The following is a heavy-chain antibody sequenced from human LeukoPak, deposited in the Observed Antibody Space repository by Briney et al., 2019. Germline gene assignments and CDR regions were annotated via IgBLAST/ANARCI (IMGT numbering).Heavy chain of an antibody. D-gene: IGHD6-13*01. CDR2: IYTSGST. CDR3: ARDRGRGSSSWYVDY. Sequence: SETLSLTCTVSGGSISSYSWSWIRQPAGKGLEWIGRIYTSGSTNYNPSLKSRVTMSVDTSKNQFSLKLSSVTAADTAVYYCARDRGRGSSSWYVDYWGQGTLVTVSS. V-gene: IGHV4-4*07. J-gene: IGHJ4*02. CDR1: GGSISSYS.